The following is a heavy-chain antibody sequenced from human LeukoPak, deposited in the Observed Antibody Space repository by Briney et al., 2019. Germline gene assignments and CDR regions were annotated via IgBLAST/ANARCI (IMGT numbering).Heavy chain of an antibody. CDR3: ARDGGLTRAGMDV. Sequence: ASVKVSCKASGGTFSGYAISWVRQAPGQGREWMGWINPNSGGTNYAQKFQGRVTMTRDTSISTAYMELSRLRSDDTAVYYCARDGGLTRAGMDVWGQGTTVTVSS. D-gene: IGHD3-16*01. V-gene: IGHV1-2*02. CDR1: GGTFSGYA. CDR2: INPNSGGT. J-gene: IGHJ6*02.